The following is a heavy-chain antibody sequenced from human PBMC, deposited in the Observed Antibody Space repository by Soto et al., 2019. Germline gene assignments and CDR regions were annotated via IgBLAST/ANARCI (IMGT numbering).Heavy chain of an antibody. J-gene: IGHJ4*02. D-gene: IGHD2-15*01. CDR1: GFTFSSYG. Sequence: GGSLRLSCAASGFTFSSYGMTWVRQAPGKGLEWVSFSSATGAGTYYADSVKGRFTISRDNVEDTLFLQLNNVRGDDTAVYFCAKGPLDDCLGGSCHFDHWGQGTQVTVSS. CDR2: SSATGAGT. CDR3: AKGPLDDCLGGSCHFDH. V-gene: IGHV3-23*01.